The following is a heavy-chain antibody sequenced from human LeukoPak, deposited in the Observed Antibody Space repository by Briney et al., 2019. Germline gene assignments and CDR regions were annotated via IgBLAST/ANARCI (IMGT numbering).Heavy chain of an antibody. CDR3: AGVLRGAFDI. J-gene: IGHJ3*02. V-gene: IGHV3-21*04. Sequence: PGGSLRLSCAASGFTFSTYSMNWVRQAPGKGLEWVSAISSSSGYIFYADSVKGRFTISRDNSKNMVYLQMNSLRGDDTAVYHCAGVLRGAFDIWGQGKMVAVSS. CDR2: ISSSSGYI. CDR1: GFTFSTYS.